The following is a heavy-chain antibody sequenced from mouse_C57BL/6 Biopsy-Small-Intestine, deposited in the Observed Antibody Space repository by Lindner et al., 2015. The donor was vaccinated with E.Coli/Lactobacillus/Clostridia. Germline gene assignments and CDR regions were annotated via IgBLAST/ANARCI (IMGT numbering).Heavy chain of an antibody. V-gene: IGHV14-2*01. Sequence: VQLQESGAELVKSGASVKLSCTASGFNIKGYYMHWVKQRTEQGLEWIGRIDPEDGETKYAPKFQGKATITADTSSNTAYLQLSSLTSEDTAVYYCASYGSSYYFDYWGQGTTLTVSS. CDR3: ASYGSSYYFDY. J-gene: IGHJ2*01. D-gene: IGHD1-1*01. CDR1: GFNIKGYY. CDR2: IDPEDGET.